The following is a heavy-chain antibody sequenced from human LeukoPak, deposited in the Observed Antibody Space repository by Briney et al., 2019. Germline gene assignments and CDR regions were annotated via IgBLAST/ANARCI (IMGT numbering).Heavy chain of an antibody. CDR3: ASTGDYYDSSGYYYD. J-gene: IGHJ4*02. Sequence: GGSLRLSCAASGFTVSSNYMSWVRQAPGKGLEWVSVIYSGGSTYYADSVKGRFTISRDNSKNTLYLQMNSLRAEDTAVYYCASTGDYYDSSGYYYDWGQGTLVTVSS. CDR2: IYSGGST. V-gene: IGHV3-66*01. D-gene: IGHD3-22*01. CDR1: GFTVSSNY.